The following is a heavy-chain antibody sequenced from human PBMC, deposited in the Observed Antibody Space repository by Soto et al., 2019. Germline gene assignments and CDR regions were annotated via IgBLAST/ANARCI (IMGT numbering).Heavy chain of an antibody. V-gene: IGHV3-30-3*01. CDR1: GFTFSSYA. D-gene: IGHD6-19*01. J-gene: IGHJ6*02. CDR3: VKDGSSGRPYFSDMDV. CDR2: ISYDGSNK. Sequence: SLRLSCAASGFTFSSYAMHWVRQAPGKGLEWVAVISYDGSNKYYADSVKGRFTISRDNSKNTLYLQMNSLRAEDTAVYYCVKDGSSGRPYFSDMDVWGQGTTVTVSS.